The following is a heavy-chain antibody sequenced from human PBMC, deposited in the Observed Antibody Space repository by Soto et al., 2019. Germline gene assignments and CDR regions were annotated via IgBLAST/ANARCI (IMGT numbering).Heavy chain of an antibody. D-gene: IGHD3-22*01. V-gene: IGHV3-33*01. J-gene: IGHJ6*02. CDR2: IWYDGSNK. CDR3: ARVGRYYDSSGSYYYYGMDV. CDR1: GFTFSSYG. Sequence: PGGSLRLSCAASGFTFSSYGMHWVRQAPGKGLEWVAVIWYDGSNKYYADSVKGRFTISRDNSKNTLYLQMNSLRAEDTAVYYCARVGRYYDSSGSYYYYGMDVWGQGTTVTVS.